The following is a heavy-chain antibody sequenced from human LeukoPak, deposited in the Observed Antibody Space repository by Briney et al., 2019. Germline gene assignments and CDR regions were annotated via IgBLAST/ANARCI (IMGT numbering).Heavy chain of an antibody. CDR3: ARRQIWYDILTGRYYYYYMDV. Sequence: GGSLRLSCAASGFTFSSYSMNWVRQAPGKGLEWVSSISSSSSYIYYADSVKGRFTISRDNAKNSLYLQMNSLRAEDTAVYYCARRQIWYDILTGRYYYYYMDVWGKGTTVTISS. V-gene: IGHV3-21*01. D-gene: IGHD3-9*01. CDR2: ISSSSSYI. CDR1: GFTFSSYS. J-gene: IGHJ6*03.